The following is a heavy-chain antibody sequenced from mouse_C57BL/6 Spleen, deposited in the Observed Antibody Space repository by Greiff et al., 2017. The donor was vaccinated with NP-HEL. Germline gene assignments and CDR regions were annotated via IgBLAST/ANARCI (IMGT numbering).Heavy chain of an antibody. J-gene: IGHJ2*01. CDR2: IHPNSGST. CDR3: ARKAYYDGSSYFGY. Sequence: QVQLQQPGAELVKPGASVKLSCKASGYTFTSYWMHWVKQRPGQGLEWIGMIHPNSGSTNYNEKFKSKATLTVDKSSSTAYMQLSSLTSEDSAVYYFARKAYYDGSSYFGYWGQVTTLTVSS. V-gene: IGHV1-64*01. D-gene: IGHD1-1*01. CDR1: GYTFTSYW.